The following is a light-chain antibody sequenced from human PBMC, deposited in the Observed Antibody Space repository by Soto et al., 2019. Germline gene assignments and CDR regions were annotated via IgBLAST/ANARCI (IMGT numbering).Light chain of an antibody. V-gene: IGLV2-14*01. Sequence: QSALTQPASVSGSPGQSITISCTATTSDVGDYNYVSWYQQYPGKAPKPIIYHVSNRPSGVSNRFSGSKSGDTASLTISGLQAEDEGDYYCISYTSGGSVIFGGGTKVTVL. CDR3: ISYTSGGSVI. J-gene: IGLJ2*01. CDR2: HVS. CDR1: TSDVGDYNY.